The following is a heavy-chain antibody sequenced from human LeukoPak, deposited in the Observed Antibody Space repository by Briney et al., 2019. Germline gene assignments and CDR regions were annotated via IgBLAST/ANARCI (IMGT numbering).Heavy chain of an antibody. CDR2: ISDDGNRK. Sequence: AGGSLRLSCAPSGFTFSRHGVHWVRQAPGKGLEWVAVISDDGNRKYYADSVQGRFTISRDNSKNTLYLQMNSLRAEDTAVYFCVKDLSGYWTFDYWGQGTLVTVSS. D-gene: IGHD1-1*01. V-gene: IGHV3-30*18. J-gene: IGHJ4*02. CDR3: VKDLSGYWTFDY. CDR1: GFTFSRHG.